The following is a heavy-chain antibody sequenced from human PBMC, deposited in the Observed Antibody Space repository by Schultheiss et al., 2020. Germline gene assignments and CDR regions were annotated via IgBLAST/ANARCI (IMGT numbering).Heavy chain of an antibody. CDR2: IIPIFGTA. CDR1: GGTFSSYA. Sequence: SVKVSCKASGGTFSSYAISWVRQAPGQGLEWMGGIIPIFGTANYAQKFQGRVTITADESTSTAYMELSSLRSEDTAVYYCARKTSHYYDSSGYYDYWGQGTLVTVSS. CDR3: ARKTSHYYDSSGYYDY. V-gene: IGHV1-69*13. D-gene: IGHD3-22*01. J-gene: IGHJ4*02.